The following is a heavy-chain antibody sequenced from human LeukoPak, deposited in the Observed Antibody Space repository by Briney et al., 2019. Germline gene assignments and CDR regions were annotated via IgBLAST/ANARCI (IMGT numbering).Heavy chain of an antibody. J-gene: IGHJ3*02. CDR2: INHSGST. V-gene: IGHV4-34*01. Sequence: PSETLSLTCAVYGGSFSGYYWSWIRQPPGKGLEWIGEINHSGSTNYNPSLKSRVTISVDTSKNQFSLKLSSVTAADTAVYYSARDTVYYDFWSGPDAFDIWGQGTMVTVSS. D-gene: IGHD3-3*01. CDR3: ARDTVYYDFWSGPDAFDI. CDR1: GGSFSGYY.